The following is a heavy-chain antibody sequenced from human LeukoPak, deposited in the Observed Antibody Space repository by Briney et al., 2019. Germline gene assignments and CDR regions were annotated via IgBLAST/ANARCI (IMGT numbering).Heavy chain of an antibody. J-gene: IGHJ4*02. V-gene: IGHV3-21*01. CDR2: ISSSSSYI. D-gene: IGHD6-13*01. CDR1: GFTFSNYD. CDR3: ARDHLTYSSSWYD. Sequence: GGSLRLSCAASGFTFSNYDMNWVRQAPGKGLEWVSSISSSSSYIYYADSVKGRFTISRDNAKNSLYLQMNSLRAEDTAVYYCARDHLTYSSSWYDWGQGTLVTVSS.